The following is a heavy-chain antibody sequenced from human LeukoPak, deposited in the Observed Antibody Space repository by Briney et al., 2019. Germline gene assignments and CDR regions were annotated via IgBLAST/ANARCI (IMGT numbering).Heavy chain of an antibody. V-gene: IGHV4-38-2*02. D-gene: IGHD3-22*01. CDR2: IYHSGST. CDR1: GYSISSGYY. Sequence: SETLSLTCTVSGYSISSGYYWGWIRQPPGKGLEWIGSIYHSGSTYYNPSLKSRVTISVDTSKNQFSLKLSSVTAADTAMYYCARDRFGHYYDSSGSDAFDIWGQGTMVTVSS. J-gene: IGHJ3*02. CDR3: ARDRFGHYYDSSGSDAFDI.